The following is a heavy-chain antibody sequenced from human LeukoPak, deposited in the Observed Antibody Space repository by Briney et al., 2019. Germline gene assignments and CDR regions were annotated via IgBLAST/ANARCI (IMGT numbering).Heavy chain of an antibody. J-gene: IGHJ6*02. CDR1: GGTFSSYA. D-gene: IGHD3-3*01. CDR2: IIPIFGTA. Sequence: GASVKVSCKASGGTFSSYAISWVRQAPGQGLEWMGGIIPIFGTANYAQKFQGRVTITADESTSTAYMELSNLRSEDTAVYYCARGYDFWSGYQSSYYYGMDVWGQGTTVTVSS. CDR3: ARGYDFWSGYQSSYYYGMDV. V-gene: IGHV1-69*13.